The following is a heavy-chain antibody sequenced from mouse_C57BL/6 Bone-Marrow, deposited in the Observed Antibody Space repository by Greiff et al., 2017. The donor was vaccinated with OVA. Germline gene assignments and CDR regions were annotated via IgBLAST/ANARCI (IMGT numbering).Heavy chain of an antibody. D-gene: IGHD3-2*02. CDR2: ISDGGSYT. J-gene: IGHJ4*01. V-gene: IGHV5-4*01. CDR3: ARDIDSSGYDYAMDY. CDR1: GFTFSSYA. Sequence: EVQRVESGGGLVKPGGSLKLSCAASGFTFSSYAMSWVRQTPEKRLEWVATISDGGSYTYYPDNVKGRFTISRDNAKNNLYLQMSHLKSEDTAMYYSARDIDSSGYDYAMDYWGQGTSVTVSS.